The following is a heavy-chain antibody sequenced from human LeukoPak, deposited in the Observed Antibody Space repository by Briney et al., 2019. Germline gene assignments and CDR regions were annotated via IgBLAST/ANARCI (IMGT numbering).Heavy chain of an antibody. V-gene: IGHV3-66*01. D-gene: IGHD3-22*01. J-gene: IGHJ4*02. CDR1: GLSVSSNY. CDR3: ARSITMIVGDFGY. CDR2: IYRDGSS. Sequence: GGSLRLSCVASGLSVSSNYMSWVRQAPGKGLEWVSVIYRDGSSYYAESVKGRFTISRDNSKNTLYIQMNSLRAEDTALYYCARSITMIVGDFGYWGQGTLVTVSS.